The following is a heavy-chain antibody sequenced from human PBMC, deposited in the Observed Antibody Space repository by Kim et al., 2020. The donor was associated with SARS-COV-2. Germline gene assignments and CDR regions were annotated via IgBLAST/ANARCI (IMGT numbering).Heavy chain of an antibody. D-gene: IGHD2-8*02. Sequence: GGSLRLSCAASGFTFSSYAMSWVRQAPGKGLEWVSAISGSGGSTYYADSVKGRFTISRDNSKNTLYLQMNSLRAEDTAVYYCAKGTGGVCHRCWFDPWGQGTLVTVSS. CDR3: AKGTGGVCHRCWFDP. CDR2: ISGSGGST. V-gene: IGHV3-23*01. CDR1: GFTFSSYA. J-gene: IGHJ5*02.